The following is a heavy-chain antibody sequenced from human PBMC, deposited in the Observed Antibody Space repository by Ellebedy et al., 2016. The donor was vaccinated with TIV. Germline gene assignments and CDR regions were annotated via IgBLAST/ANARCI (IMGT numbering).Heavy chain of an antibody. CDR2: IIPIFGTA. Sequence: AASVKVSCKASGGTFSSYAISWVRQAPGQGLEWMGGIIPIFGTANYAQKFQGRVTITADESTSTAYMELSSLRSEDTAVYYCARDLVAADGNWYYYYGMDVWGQGTTVTVSS. D-gene: IGHD6-13*01. CDR1: GGTFSSYA. J-gene: IGHJ6*02. V-gene: IGHV1-69*13. CDR3: ARDLVAADGNWYYYYGMDV.